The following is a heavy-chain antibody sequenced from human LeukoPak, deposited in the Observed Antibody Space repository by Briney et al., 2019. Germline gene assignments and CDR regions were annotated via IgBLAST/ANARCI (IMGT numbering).Heavy chain of an antibody. D-gene: IGHD2-2*01. V-gene: IGHV4-59*08. CDR2: IYYSGST. CDR1: GGSISSYY. CDR3: ARTTWDIVVVPAATDIYYMDV. Sequence: SETLSLTCTVSGGSISSYYWSWIRQPPGKGLEWIGYIYYSGSTNYNPSLKSRVTISVDTSKNQLSLKLSSVTAADTAVYYCARTTWDIVVVPAATDIYYMDVWGKGTTVTVSS. J-gene: IGHJ6*03.